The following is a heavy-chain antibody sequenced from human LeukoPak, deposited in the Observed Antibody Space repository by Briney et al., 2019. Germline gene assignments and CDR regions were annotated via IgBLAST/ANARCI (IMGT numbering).Heavy chain of an antibody. Sequence: PGGSLRLSRAASGFTFSDAWMIWVRQAPGKGLEWVGRIKSRADGGTPDYAAPVTGRFTISRDDSNGTLFLQMNSLTTEDTAVYYCATQGLLDAFDIWGQGTMVIVSS. V-gene: IGHV3-15*01. J-gene: IGHJ3*02. D-gene: IGHD3-22*01. CDR2: IKSRADGGTP. CDR3: ATQGLLDAFDI. CDR1: GFTFSDAW.